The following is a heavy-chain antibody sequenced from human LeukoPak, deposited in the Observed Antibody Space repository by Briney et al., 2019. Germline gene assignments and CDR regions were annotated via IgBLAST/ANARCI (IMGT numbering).Heavy chain of an antibody. CDR3: ARSSSTLSDAFDI. V-gene: IGHV1-8*01. J-gene: IGHJ3*02. CDR1: GYAFTSSD. Sequence: ASVTLSCNASGYAFTSSDINWVRQATGPGNGWMGWMNPNSGNTASAQKFQGRVTMTRNTSISTAYMELSSLRSEDTAVYYCARSSSTLSDAFDIWGQGTMVTVSS. CDR2: MNPNSGNT.